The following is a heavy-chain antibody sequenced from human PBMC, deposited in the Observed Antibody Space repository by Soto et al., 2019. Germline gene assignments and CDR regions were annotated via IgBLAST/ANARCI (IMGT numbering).Heavy chain of an antibody. V-gene: IGHV1-2*02. CDR1: GYTFTGYY. J-gene: IGHJ6*02. CDR3: ARDRRELRFLEWFQIGMDV. Sequence: ASGKVSCKASGYTFTGYYMHWVRQAPGQGLEWMGWINPNSGGTNYAQKFQGRVTMTRDTSISTAYMELSRLRSDDTAVYYCARDRRELRFLEWFQIGMDVWGQGTTVTVSS. D-gene: IGHD3-3*01. CDR2: INPNSGGT.